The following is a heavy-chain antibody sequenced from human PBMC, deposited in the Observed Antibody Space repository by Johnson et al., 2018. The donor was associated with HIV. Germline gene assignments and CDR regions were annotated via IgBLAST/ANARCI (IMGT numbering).Heavy chain of an antibody. Sequence: VQLVESGGGLVQPGGSLRLSCAASGFTVNGNYMSWVRQAPGKGLEWVSVIYSGGSTYYADSVKGRFTISRDNSRNTLYLHMNSLRAEDTAVYYGARGLMGTNRGDLSDAFDIWGQGKMVTVAS. J-gene: IGHJ3*02. V-gene: IGHV3-66*01. CDR3: ARGLMGTNRGDLSDAFDI. CDR2: IYSGGST. D-gene: IGHD1/OR15-1a*01. CDR1: GFTVNGNY.